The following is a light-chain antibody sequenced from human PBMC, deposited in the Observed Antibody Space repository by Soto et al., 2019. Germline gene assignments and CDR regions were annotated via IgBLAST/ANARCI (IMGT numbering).Light chain of an antibody. V-gene: IGLV2-14*01. J-gene: IGLJ3*02. CDR3: ISSTTTNTLV. CDR1: SSDVGSYNY. CDR2: EVI. Sequence: QSALTQPASVSGSPGQSITISCTGTSSDVGSYNYVSWYQQHPGKVPKLLIYEVINRPSGVSHRFSGSKSGNTASLTISGLQAEDEADYYCISSTTTNTLVFGGGTQLTVL.